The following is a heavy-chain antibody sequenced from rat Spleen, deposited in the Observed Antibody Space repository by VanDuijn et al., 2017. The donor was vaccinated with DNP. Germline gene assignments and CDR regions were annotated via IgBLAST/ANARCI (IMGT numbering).Heavy chain of an antibody. D-gene: IGHD5-1*01. V-gene: IGHV5-20*01. CDR1: GFTFSDYY. Sequence: EVQLVKSGGGLVQPGRSMKLSCAASGFTFSDYYMAWVRQAPTKGLEWVASISYDGGSTYNRDSVKGRFTISRDNAKSSLYLQMDSLRSEDTATYYCTTGDWEDYFDYWGQGVMVTVSS. CDR3: TTGDWEDYFDY. J-gene: IGHJ2*01. CDR2: ISYDGGST.